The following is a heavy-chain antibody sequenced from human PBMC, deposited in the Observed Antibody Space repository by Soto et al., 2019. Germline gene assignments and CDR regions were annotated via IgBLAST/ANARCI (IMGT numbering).Heavy chain of an antibody. J-gene: IGHJ6*03. Sequence: EVQLLESGGGLVQPGGSLRLSCAASGFNFGTYAMKWLRQAPGRGLECVSFISGSGRTTYYADSVKGRFTVSRDNSKNTMYLQMNSLRAEDTALYYCAKFRGPSYSYYYMDVWGKGTTVTVSS. CDR1: GFNFGTYA. CDR2: ISGSGRTT. V-gene: IGHV3-23*01. CDR3: AKFRGPSYSYYYMDV. D-gene: IGHD3-16*01.